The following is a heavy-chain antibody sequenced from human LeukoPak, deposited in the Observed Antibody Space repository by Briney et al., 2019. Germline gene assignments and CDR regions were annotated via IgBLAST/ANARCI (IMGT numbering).Heavy chain of an antibody. CDR3: ARELIRGYDILTGYDY. J-gene: IGHJ4*02. D-gene: IGHD3-9*01. CDR2: IYYSGST. Sequence: SGTLSLTCTVSGGSISSYYWSWIRQPPGKGLEWIGYIYYSGSTYYNPSLKSRITISVDTSKNQFSLKLSSVTAADTAVYYCARELIRGYDILTGYDYWGQGTLVTVSS. V-gene: IGHV4-59*12. CDR1: GGSISSYY.